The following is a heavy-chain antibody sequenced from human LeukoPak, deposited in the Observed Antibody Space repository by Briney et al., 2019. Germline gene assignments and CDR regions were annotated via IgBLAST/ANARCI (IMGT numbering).Heavy chain of an antibody. Sequence: PSGTLSLTCTVSGGSISSYYWSWIRQPPGKGLEWIGYIYYSGSTNYNPSLKGRVTISVDTSKNQFSLKLSSVTAADTAVYYCARFTTYNYDGSTYSSPYYFDYWGQGTLVTVSS. CDR2: IYYSGST. CDR3: ARFTTYNYDGSTYSSPYYFDY. J-gene: IGHJ4*02. V-gene: IGHV4-59*01. CDR1: GGSISSYY. D-gene: IGHD3-22*01.